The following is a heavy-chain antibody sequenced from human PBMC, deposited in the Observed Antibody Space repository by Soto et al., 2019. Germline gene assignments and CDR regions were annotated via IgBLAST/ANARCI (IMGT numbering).Heavy chain of an antibody. D-gene: IGHD2-21*02. CDR1: AFSLRTGGVG. Sequence: QITLKESGPTLVKPTQTLPLTCTFSAFSLRTGGVGVGWIRQPPGKALEWLALIYLDDDKRYSQSLRNRLTITKDTSKNQGVLTMTNMDPVDTATYYCIQSRCGGDCLQSYASYYYYGMDVWGQGTTVTVSS. CDR2: IYLDDDK. CDR3: IQSRCGGDCLQSYASYYYYGMDV. J-gene: IGHJ6*02. V-gene: IGHV2-5*02.